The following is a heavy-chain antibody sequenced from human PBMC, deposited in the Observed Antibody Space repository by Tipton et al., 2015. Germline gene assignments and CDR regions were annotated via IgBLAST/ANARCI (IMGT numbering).Heavy chain of an antibody. J-gene: IGHJ3*02. V-gene: IGHV3-23*01. D-gene: IGHD5-24*01. CDR3: ARDKERWLQYWAFDI. Sequence: GSLRLSCAASGFTFNNYAMSWVRQAPGKGLEWVSVISYSGGTTYYADSVKGRFTISRDNSKSTLYLQMNSLRADDTAVYYCARDKERWLQYWAFDIWGQGTMVTVSS. CDR2: ISYSGGTT. CDR1: GFTFNNYA.